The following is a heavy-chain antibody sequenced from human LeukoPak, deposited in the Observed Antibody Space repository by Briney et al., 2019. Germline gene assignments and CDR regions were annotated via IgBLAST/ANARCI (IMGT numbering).Heavy chain of an antibody. J-gene: IGHJ4*02. CDR3: RAVVVAAAVVYYFDY. CDR1: GFTFSSYA. CDR2: ISGSGGST. D-gene: IGHD2-15*01. Sequence: PGGSLRLSCAASGFTFSSYAMSWVRQAPGKGLGWVSAISGSGGSTYYADSVKGRFTISRDNSKNTLYLQMNSLRAEDTAVYYCRAVVVAAAVVYYFDYWGQGTLVTVSS. V-gene: IGHV3-23*01.